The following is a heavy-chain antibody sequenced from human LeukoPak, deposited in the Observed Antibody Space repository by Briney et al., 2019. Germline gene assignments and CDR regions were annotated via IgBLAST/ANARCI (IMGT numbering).Heavy chain of an antibody. CDR1: GFTVSSNY. D-gene: IGHD1-1*01. Sequence: GGSLRLSCAASGFTVSSNYMSWVRQAPGKGLEWVSVIYSGGSTYYADSVKGRFTISRDNSKNTLYLQMNSLRAEDTAVYYCARDAGGDNWNDGPSYFDYWGQGTLVTVSS. J-gene: IGHJ4*02. V-gene: IGHV3-66*01. CDR2: IYSGGST. CDR3: ARDAGGDNWNDGPSYFDY.